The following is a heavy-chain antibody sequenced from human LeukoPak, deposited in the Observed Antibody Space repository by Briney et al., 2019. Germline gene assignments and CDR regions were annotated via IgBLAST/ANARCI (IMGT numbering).Heavy chain of an antibody. V-gene: IGHV3-33*01. D-gene: IGHD6-13*01. CDR3: ARESSSSWYYFDY. Sequence: GGSLRLSCAASGFTFSSYGMHWVRQAPGKGLEWVAVIWYDGSNKYYADSVKGRFTISRDDSKNTLYLQMNSLRAEDTAVYYCARESSSSWYYFDYWGQGTLVTVSS. CDR2: IWYDGSNK. CDR1: GFTFSSYG. J-gene: IGHJ4*02.